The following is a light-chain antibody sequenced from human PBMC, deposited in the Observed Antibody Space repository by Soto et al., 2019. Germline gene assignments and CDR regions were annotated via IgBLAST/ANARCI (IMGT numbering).Light chain of an antibody. CDR3: QQSYSTSIT. J-gene: IGKJ5*01. CDR1: QSISSY. V-gene: IGKV1-39*01. Sequence: DIQMTQSPSSLSASVGDRVTITCRASQSISSYLNWYQQKPGKAPKLLIYAASNLQSGVPSRFSGSGSGTDFTLTISSLQPEDFATYYCQQSYSTSITFGQGTRLEIK. CDR2: AAS.